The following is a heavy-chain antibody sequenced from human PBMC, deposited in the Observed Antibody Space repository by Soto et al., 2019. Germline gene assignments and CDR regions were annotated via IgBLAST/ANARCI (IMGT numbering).Heavy chain of an antibody. CDR1: GGSISSSHC. V-gene: IGHV4-4*02. D-gene: IGHD3-9*01. Sequence: QVQLQESGPGLVKPSGTLSLTCAVSGGSISSSHCWTWFRQSPGKGLEYIGAISHSGTSNSNPSRKSRITLSVDKSKNHFSLTLTSVTAADTAGYYCARVVLTITRGAFDAWGQGTLVIVSS. J-gene: IGHJ3*01. CDR2: ISHSGTS. CDR3: ARVVLTITRGAFDA.